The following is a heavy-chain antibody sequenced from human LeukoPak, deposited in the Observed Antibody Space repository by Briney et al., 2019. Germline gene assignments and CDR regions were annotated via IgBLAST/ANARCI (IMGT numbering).Heavy chain of an antibody. CDR1: GFTFSSYG. Sequence: GGSLRLSCAASGFTFSSYGMHWVRQAPGKGLEWVAFIRYDGSNKYYADSVKGRFTISRDNSKNTLYLQMNSLRAEDTAVYYCAKDSWDYDFWSGSITSWGQGTLVTVSS. V-gene: IGHV3-30*02. CDR2: IRYDGSNK. CDR3: AKDSWDYDFWSGSITS. J-gene: IGHJ4*02. D-gene: IGHD3-3*01.